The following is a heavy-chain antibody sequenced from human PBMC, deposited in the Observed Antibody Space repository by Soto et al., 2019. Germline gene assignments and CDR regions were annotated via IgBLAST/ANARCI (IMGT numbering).Heavy chain of an antibody. J-gene: IGHJ5*02. Sequence: QVQLQESGPGLVKPSQTLSLTCTVSGGSISSGTYYWSWIRQHAGKGLEWIGYIYYRGKTYNNPSLQRRVTISLDTSKNQFSLKLSSVTAADTAVYYCARGFVEPVLVHGVIVKYNWFDPWGQGTLVTVSS. CDR2: IYYRGKT. CDR1: GGSISSGTYY. V-gene: IGHV4-31*03. D-gene: IGHD3-16*02. CDR3: ARGFVEPVLVHGVIVKYNWFDP.